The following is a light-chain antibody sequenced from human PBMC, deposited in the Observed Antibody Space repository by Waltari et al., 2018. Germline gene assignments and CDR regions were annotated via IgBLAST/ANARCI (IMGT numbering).Light chain of an antibody. V-gene: IGKV4-1*01. CDR3: QQYYSTPWT. CDR1: VLYSSNNKSY. CDR2: WAS. J-gene: IGKJ1*01. Sequence: VLYSSNNKSYLSWYQQKPGQPPKRLIYWASTRQSGVPDRFSGSGSGTNFTLTISSLQTEDVAVYYCQQYYSTPWTFGQGTKVEIK.